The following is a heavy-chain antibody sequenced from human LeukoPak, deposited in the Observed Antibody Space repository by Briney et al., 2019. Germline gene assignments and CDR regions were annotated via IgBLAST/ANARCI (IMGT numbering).Heavy chain of an antibody. J-gene: IGHJ4*02. Sequence: GEPLKISCEGSGYSFLNYWIGWARQMPGKGLEWMAIIFPGNSDTRYSPSFQGQVTISADKSISTAYLHWRGLKASDTAMYYCVRHNNYALDYWGQGTLVIVSS. D-gene: IGHD3-16*01. CDR3: VRHNNYALDY. CDR1: GYSFLNYW. V-gene: IGHV5-51*01. CDR2: IFPGNSDT.